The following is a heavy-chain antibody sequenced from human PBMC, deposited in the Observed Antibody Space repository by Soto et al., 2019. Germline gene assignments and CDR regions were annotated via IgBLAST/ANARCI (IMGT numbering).Heavy chain of an antibody. J-gene: IGHJ4*02. CDR3: ARDLYDFWSGPH. D-gene: IGHD3-3*01. V-gene: IGHV3-7*03. CDR2: IKQDGSEK. Sequence: GSLRLSCVASGFTFRSYWMSWVRQAPGKGLEWVANIKQDGSEKYYVDSVKGRFTISRDNAKNSLYLQMNSLRAEDTAVYYCARDLYDFWSGPHWGQGTLVTVSS. CDR1: GFTFRSYW.